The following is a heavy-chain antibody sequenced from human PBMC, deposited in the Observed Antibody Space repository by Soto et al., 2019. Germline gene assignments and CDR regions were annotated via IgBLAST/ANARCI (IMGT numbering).Heavy chain of an antibody. V-gene: IGHV3-74*01. CDR1: GFTFSSYW. CDR3: VGGTGY. CDR2: INSDGSST. D-gene: IGHD1-1*01. Sequence: EVQVVEFGGGLVQPGVSLRLSCAGSGFTFSSYWMYWARQAPGKGLVWVSRINSDGSSTNYADSVKGRFTISRDNAKNTVHLQMNSLRAEDTAVYYCVGGTGYWGQGTLVTVSS. J-gene: IGHJ4*02.